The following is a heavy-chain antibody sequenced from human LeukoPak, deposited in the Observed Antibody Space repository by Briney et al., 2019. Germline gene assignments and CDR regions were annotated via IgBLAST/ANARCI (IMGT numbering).Heavy chain of an antibody. CDR2: IKQDGSEK. CDR3: ARDGPVDYGDYLNWFDP. V-gene: IGHV3-7*01. CDR1: GFTFSSYW. Sequence: PGGSLRLSCAASGFTFSSYWMSWVRQAPGKGLEWVANIKQDGSEKYYVDSVKGRFTISRDNAKNSLYLQMNSLRAEDTAVYYCARDGPVDYGDYLNWFDPWGQGTLVTVSS. D-gene: IGHD4-17*01. J-gene: IGHJ5*02.